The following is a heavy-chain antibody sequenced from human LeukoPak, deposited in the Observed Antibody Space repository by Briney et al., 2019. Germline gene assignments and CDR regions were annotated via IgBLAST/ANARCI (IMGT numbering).Heavy chain of an antibody. CDR3: ARCGSGYYYYMDV. CDR1: GFTFSSYE. CDR2: ISSSGSTI. J-gene: IGHJ6*03. Sequence: GGSLRLSCAASGFTFSSYEMNWVRQAPGKGLEWVSYISSSGSTIYYADSVKGRFTISRDNAKNSLYLQMNSLRAEDTAVYYCARCGSGYYYYMDVWGKGTTVTVSS. D-gene: IGHD3-10*01. V-gene: IGHV3-48*03.